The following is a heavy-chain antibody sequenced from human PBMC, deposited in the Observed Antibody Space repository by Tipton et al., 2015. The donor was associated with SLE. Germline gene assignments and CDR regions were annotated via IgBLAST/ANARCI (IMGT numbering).Heavy chain of an antibody. Sequence: SLRLSCAASGFTFSSYSMNWVRQAPGKGLEWVSYISSSSSTIFYADSVKGRFTVSRDNAKNSLYLQMNSLRVEDTAVYYCATTRNWNCEYFQHWGQGTLATVSS. D-gene: IGHD1-7*01. CDR1: GFTFSSYS. V-gene: IGHV3-48*01. CDR3: ATTRNWNCEYFQH. CDR2: ISSSSSTI. J-gene: IGHJ1*01.